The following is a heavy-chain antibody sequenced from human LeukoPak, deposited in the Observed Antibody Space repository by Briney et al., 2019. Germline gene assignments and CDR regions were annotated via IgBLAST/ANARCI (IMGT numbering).Heavy chain of an antibody. D-gene: IGHD3-22*01. CDR3: AREGPISMVVITYDAFDL. Sequence: PGGSLRLSCAASGLIFSTYGMHWVRQAPGKGLEWVAFISHDGISEYYTDSVKGRFTISRDNSKNTLYLQMNSLRAEDTAMYYCAREGPISMVVITYDAFDLWGRGTVVTVSS. CDR1: GLIFSTYG. J-gene: IGHJ3*01. V-gene: IGHV3-30*03. CDR2: ISHDGISE.